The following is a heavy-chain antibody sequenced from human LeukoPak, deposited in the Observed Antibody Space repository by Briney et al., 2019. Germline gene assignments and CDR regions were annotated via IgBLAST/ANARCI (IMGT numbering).Heavy chain of an antibody. Sequence: GGSLRLSCAASGFTSSHYGMHWVRQTPGAGLEWVAVIWSDGGDKYYAKSVKGRFTISRDNSKNSLFLQMNSLRAEDTAVYYCAKDAQRGFDYSNSLQNWGQGILVTVSS. CDR3: AKDAQRGFDYSNSLQN. CDR1: GFTSSHYG. CDR2: IWSDGGDK. J-gene: IGHJ1*01. V-gene: IGHV3-33*06. D-gene: IGHD4-11*01.